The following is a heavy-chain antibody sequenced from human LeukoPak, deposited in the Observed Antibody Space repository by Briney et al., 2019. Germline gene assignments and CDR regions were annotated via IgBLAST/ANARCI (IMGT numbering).Heavy chain of an antibody. Sequence: PGGSLRLSCAASGFTFTSYGMHWVRQAPGKGLEWVAVIWYDGSNKYYADSVKGRFTISRDNSNNTMYLQMNSLRAEDTAMYYCAKDSDYGDYNLDYWGQGTLVTVSS. V-gene: IGHV3-33*06. CDR3: AKDSDYGDYNLDY. CDR1: GFTFTSYG. D-gene: IGHD4-17*01. J-gene: IGHJ4*02. CDR2: IWYDGSNK.